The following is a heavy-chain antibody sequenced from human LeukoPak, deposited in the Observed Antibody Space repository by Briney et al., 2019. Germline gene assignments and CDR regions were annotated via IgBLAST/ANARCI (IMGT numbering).Heavy chain of an antibody. CDR3: ARGGGSVESYYFDY. Sequence: KPSETLSLTCAVYGGSFSGYYWSWIRQPPGKGLEWIGEINHSGSTNYNPSLKSRVTISVDTSKNQFSLKLSSVTAADTAVYYCARGGGSVESYYFDYWGQGTLVTVSS. V-gene: IGHV4-34*01. D-gene: IGHD6-19*01. CDR2: INHSGST. J-gene: IGHJ4*02. CDR1: GGSFSGYY.